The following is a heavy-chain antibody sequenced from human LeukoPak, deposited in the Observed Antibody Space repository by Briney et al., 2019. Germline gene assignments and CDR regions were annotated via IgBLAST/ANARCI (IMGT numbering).Heavy chain of an antibody. V-gene: IGHV2-5*02. CDR1: GFSLSTNGVG. Sequence: SGPTLVKPTQTLTLTCTFSGFSLSTNGVGVGWIRQPPGKALEWLALIYWDDVERYSPSLKSRLTITKDTFKNQVVLTMTNMDPVDTATYYCARLNYYASASYQTNLDYWGQGTLVTVSS. CDR2: IYWDDVE. J-gene: IGHJ4*02. CDR3: ARLNYYASASYQTNLDY. D-gene: IGHD3-10*01.